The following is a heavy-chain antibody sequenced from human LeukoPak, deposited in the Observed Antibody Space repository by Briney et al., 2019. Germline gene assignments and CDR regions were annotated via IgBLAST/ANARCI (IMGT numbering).Heavy chain of an antibody. J-gene: IGHJ4*02. Sequence: SETLSLTCAVYGGSFSGYYWSWIRQPPGKGLEWIGEINHSGSTNYNQSLKSRVTISVDTSKNQFSLKLSSVTAADTAVYYCARRKGVYYDILTGYSRGYFDYWGQGTLVTVSS. CDR1: GGSFSGYY. V-gene: IGHV4-34*01. CDR2: INHSGST. D-gene: IGHD3-9*01. CDR3: ARRKGVYYDILTGYSRGYFDY.